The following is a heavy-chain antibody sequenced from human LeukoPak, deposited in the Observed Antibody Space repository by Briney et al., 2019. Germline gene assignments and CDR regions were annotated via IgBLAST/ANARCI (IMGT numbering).Heavy chain of an antibody. CDR1: GVSFSGYY. CDR3: ARVYNWQYYYYYGMDV. J-gene: IGHJ6*02. V-gene: IGHV4-34*01. D-gene: IGHD1-20*01. Sequence: NSSETLSLTCAVYGVSFSGYYWSWLRQPPGKGLDGIGEINHGGSTNYNPSLKSRVTISVDTSKNQFSLKLSSVTAADTAVYYCARVYNWQYYYYYGMDVWGQGTTVTVSS. CDR2: INHGGST.